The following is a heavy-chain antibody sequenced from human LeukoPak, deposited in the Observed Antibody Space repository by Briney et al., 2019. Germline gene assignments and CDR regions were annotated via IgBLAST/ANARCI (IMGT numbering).Heavy chain of an antibody. D-gene: IGHD4-11*01. J-gene: IGHJ4*02. CDR3: ARDRANGLGYINLIDY. Sequence: GGSLRLSCAASGFTFDDYGMSWVRQAPGKGLEWVSCISCNGGNICYADSVKGRFTISRDNAKNSLYLQMNSLRAEDTALYYCARDRANGLGYINLIDYWGQGTLVTVSS. CDR1: GFTFDDYG. CDR2: ISCNGGNI. V-gene: IGHV3-20*04.